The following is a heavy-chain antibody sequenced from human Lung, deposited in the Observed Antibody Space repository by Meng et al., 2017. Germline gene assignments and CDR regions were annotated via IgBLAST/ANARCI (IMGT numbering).Heavy chain of an antibody. CDR3: ASGGTVVNLGY. J-gene: IGHJ4*02. CDR1: VVSVSSSGFY. CDR2: VYCSGNT. D-gene: IGHD4-23*01. V-gene: IGHV4-61*08. Sequence: QLQPQESTPGRVRPSLTLSLPCTVSVVSVSSSGFYWRWIRQPPGKGLEWIGYVYCSGNTNYNPSLKSRVTISLDTSKNQFSLKLNSVTAADTAVYYGASGGTVVNLGYWGPGTLVTVSS.